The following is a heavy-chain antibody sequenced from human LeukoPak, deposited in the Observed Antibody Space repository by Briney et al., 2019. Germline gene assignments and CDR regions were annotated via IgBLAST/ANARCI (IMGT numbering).Heavy chain of an antibody. CDR3: ARGNSHAFDI. CDR2: ISASAGIT. J-gene: IGHJ3*02. Sequence: QPGGSLRLSCAASGFTFSSYAMTWVRQAPGTGLEWVSTISASAGITYYADSVKGRFTISRDNAKSSLYLQMNSLRVEDTAVYYCARGNSHAFDIWGQGTMVTVSS. V-gene: IGHV3-23*01. D-gene: IGHD3-16*01. CDR1: GFTFSSYA.